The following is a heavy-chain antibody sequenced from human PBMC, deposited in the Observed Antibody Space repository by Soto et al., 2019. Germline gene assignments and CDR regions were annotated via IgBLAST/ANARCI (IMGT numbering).Heavy chain of an antibody. D-gene: IGHD6-13*01. V-gene: IGHV3-33*01. J-gene: IGHJ6*02. CDR2: IWYDGSNK. CDR3: ARDLARSSWYPYYYYYGMDV. Sequence: QVQLVESGGGVVQPGRSLRLSCAASGFTFSSYGMHWVRQAPGKGLEWVAVIWYDGSNKYYADSVKGRFTISRDNSKNTLYLQMNSLRAEDTAVYNCARDLARSSWYPYYYYYGMDVWGQGTTVTVSS. CDR1: GFTFSSYG.